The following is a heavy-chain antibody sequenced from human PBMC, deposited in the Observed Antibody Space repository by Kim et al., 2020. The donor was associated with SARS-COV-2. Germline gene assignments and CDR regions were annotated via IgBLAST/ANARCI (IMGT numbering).Heavy chain of an antibody. CDR1: GGSFSGYY. V-gene: IGHV4-34*01. D-gene: IGHD3-3*01. J-gene: IGHJ5*02. CDR2: INHSGST. Sequence: SETLSLTCAVYGGSFSGYYWSWIRQPPGKGLEWIGEINHSGSTNYNPSLKSRVTISVDTSKNQFSLKLSSVTAADTAVYYCARSPRFLEIRWFDPWGQGTLVTVSS. CDR3: ARSPRFLEIRWFDP.